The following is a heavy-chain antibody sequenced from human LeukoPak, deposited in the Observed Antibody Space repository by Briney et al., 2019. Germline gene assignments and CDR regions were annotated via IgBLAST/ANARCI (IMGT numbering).Heavy chain of an antibody. V-gene: IGHV4-59*01. CDR3: ARARQKQKIAALFDY. D-gene: IGHD6-13*01. J-gene: IGHJ4*02. Sequence: SETLSLTCTVSGGSISSYYWSWIRQPPGKGLEWIGYIYYSGSTNYNPSLKSRVTISVDTSKNQFSLKLSSVTAADTAVYYCARARQKQKIAALFDYWGQGTLVTVSS. CDR1: GGSISSYY. CDR2: IYYSGST.